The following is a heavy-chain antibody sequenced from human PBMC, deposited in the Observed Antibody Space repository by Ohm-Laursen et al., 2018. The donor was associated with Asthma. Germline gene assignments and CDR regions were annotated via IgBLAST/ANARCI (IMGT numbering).Heavy chain of an antibody. V-gene: IGHV4-30-4*01. Sequence: SQTLSLTCTVSGGSIGSDDYYWSWIRQPPGKGLEWIGYIYYSGSTYYNPSLKSRVTISVDTSKNQFSLKLSSVTAADTAVYYCARGAFYYESTGYYFFDHWGQGALVTVSS. J-gene: IGHJ4*02. CDR3: ARGAFYYESTGYYFFDH. CDR2: IYYSGST. D-gene: IGHD3-22*01. CDR1: GGSIGSDDYY.